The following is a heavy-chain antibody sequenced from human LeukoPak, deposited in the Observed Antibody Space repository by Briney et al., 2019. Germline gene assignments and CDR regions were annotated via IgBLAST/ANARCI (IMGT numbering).Heavy chain of an antibody. Sequence: PGRPLTLSCAASGFTFSSYAMHWVRQAPGKGLEWVAVISYEGSNIYYADSVKGRFTISRDNSKNTLYLQMNSLRAEDTAVYYCASWVSSSSHFDYWGQGTLVTVSS. CDR2: ISYEGSNI. J-gene: IGHJ4*02. CDR1: GFTFSSYA. CDR3: ASWVSSSSHFDY. D-gene: IGHD6-6*01. V-gene: IGHV3-30*04.